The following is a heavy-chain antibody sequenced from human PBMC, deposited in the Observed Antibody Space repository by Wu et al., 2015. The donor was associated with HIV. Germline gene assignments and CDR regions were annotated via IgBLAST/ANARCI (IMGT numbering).Heavy chain of an antibody. CDR2: IIPNSDGT. CDR1: GYTFIGYY. D-gene: IGHD6-19*01. Sequence: QVQLVQSGAEVKKPGASVKVSCKASGYTFIGYYLHWVRQAPGQGLEWMGWIIPNSDGTNYAQKFQGRVTMTRDTSISTVYMELRRLRFDDTAVYYCARDPQEVSGWYTHWGQGTLVTVSS. V-gene: IGHV1-2*02. J-gene: IGHJ4*02. CDR3: ARDPQEVSGWYTH.